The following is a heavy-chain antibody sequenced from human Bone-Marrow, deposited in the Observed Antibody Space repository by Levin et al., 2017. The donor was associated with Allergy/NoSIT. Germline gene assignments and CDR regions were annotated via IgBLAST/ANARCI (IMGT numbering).Heavy chain of an antibody. V-gene: IGHV3-11*01. CDR2: ISRSGSTI. D-gene: IGHD3-9*01. CDR3: ARGIEGSDNSYYYGMDV. Sequence: GGSLRLSCAASGFAFSDYYMSWIRQAPGKGLEWVSYISRSGSTIYYADSLKGRFIISRDNAKNSLYLQMNSLRADDTAVYYCARGIEGSDNSYYYGMDVWGQGTTVTVSS. J-gene: IGHJ6*02. CDR1: GFAFSDYY.